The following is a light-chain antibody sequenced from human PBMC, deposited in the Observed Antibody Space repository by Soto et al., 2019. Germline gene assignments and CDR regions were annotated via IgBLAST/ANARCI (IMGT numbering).Light chain of an antibody. CDR2: GAS. V-gene: IGKV3-20*01. CDR1: QSVSSSF. J-gene: IGKJ2*01. Sequence: EIVLTQSPGTLSLSPRERATLSCRASQSVSSSFLAWYQQKPGQAPRLLIYGASSRTTGIPDKLSGSGSGTHFTLTISRRELEGVAVYYCQHYGSASLTFGRGTKLRIK. CDR3: QHYGSASLT.